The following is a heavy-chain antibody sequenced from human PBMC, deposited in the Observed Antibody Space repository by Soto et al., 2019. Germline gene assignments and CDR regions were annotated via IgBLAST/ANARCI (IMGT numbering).Heavy chain of an antibody. CDR3: ARGGSVVVAAAYY. V-gene: IGHV1-3*05. CDR2: INAGNGNT. D-gene: IGHD2-15*01. J-gene: IGHJ4*02. Sequence: QVQLVQSGAEEKKPGASVKVSCKASGYTFTSYAMHLVRQAPGQRLEWMGWINAGNGNTKYSQKFQGRVTITRDTSASTAYMERSSLRSEDTAVYYCARGGSVVVAAAYYWGQGTLVTVSS. CDR1: GYTFTSYA.